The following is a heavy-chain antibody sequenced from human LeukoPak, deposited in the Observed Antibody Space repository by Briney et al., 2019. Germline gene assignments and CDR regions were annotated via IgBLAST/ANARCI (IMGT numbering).Heavy chain of an antibody. CDR1: GYTFTGYY. J-gene: IGHJ4*02. V-gene: IGHV1-2*06. D-gene: IGHD2-15*01. CDR3: ARGGYSLAAGTY. Sequence: ASVKVSCKASGYTFTGYYMHWVRQAPGQGLERMGRINPNSGGTNYAQKFQGRVTMTRDTSISTAYMELSRLRSDDTAVYYCARGGYSLAAGTYWGQGTLVTVSS. CDR2: INPNSGGT.